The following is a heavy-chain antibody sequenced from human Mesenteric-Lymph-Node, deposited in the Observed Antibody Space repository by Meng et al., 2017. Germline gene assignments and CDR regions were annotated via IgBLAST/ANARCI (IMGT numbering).Heavy chain of an antibody. D-gene: IGHD3-10*01. V-gene: IGHV4-34*01. Sequence: QGQLQQWAAGLLKPSETLSLTCAVYGGSFSGYYWSWIRQHPGKGLEWIGYIYYSGSTYYNPSLKSLVTISVDTSKNQFSLKLSSVTAADTAVYYCARVRYYYGSGSTWFDPWGQGTLVTVSS. CDR3: ARVRYYYGSGSTWFDP. CDR2: IYYSGST. CDR1: GGSFSGYY. J-gene: IGHJ5*02.